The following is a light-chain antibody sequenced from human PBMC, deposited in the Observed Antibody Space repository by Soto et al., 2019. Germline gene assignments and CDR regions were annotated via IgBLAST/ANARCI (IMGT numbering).Light chain of an antibody. Sequence: AIQMTQSPSSLSASAGDRVTITCRASQGVGDDLGWYQQRPGKAPKVLIYAASTLQSGVPSRFSGSGSGTFFTLTISSLQPDDSATYYCLQDHDYPHTFGQGTKVEIK. CDR1: QGVGDD. J-gene: IGKJ1*01. V-gene: IGKV1-6*01. CDR2: AAS. CDR3: LQDHDYPHT.